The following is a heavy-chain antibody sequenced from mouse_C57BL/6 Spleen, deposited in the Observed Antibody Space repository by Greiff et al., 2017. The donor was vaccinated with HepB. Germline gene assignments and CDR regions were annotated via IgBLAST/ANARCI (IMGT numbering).Heavy chain of an antibody. CDR1: GYTFTSYW. CDR2: IYPGSGST. D-gene: IGHD2-5*01. J-gene: IGHJ4*01. Sequence: QVQLQQSGAELVKPGASVKMSCKASGYTFTSYWITWVKQRPGQGLEWIGDIYPGSGSTNYNEKFKSKATLTVDTSSSTAYMQLSSLTSEDSAVYYCSYSNHDYYAMDYWGQGTSVTVSS. CDR3: SYSNHDYYAMDY. V-gene: IGHV1-55*01.